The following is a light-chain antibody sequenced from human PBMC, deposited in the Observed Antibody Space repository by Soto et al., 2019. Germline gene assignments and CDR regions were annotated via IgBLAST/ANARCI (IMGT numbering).Light chain of an antibody. V-gene: IGKV3-15*01. Sequence: EIGLTQSPGTLSLSPGERATLSCRASQSVSSTSLAWYQQKPGQAPRLLIHGASTRATGFPARFSGSGSGTDFTLTISSLQSEDFAVYYCQQYNNWPWTFGQGTKVDIK. J-gene: IGKJ1*01. CDR1: QSVSST. CDR2: GAS. CDR3: QQYNNWPWT.